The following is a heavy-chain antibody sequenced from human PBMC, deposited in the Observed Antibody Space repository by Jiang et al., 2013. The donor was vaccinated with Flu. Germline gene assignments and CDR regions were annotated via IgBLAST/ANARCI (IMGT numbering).Heavy chain of an antibody. V-gene: IGHV4-39*07. CDR3: TRDRDIVSRGGFDF. D-gene: IGHD5/OR15-5a*01. CDR1: GGSISDSSDY. Sequence: TVSGGSISDSSDYWGVGPARPPGNGAGTVDWEVCPLRGITYYSPSLKSRVTMSVDTSKKQFSLRLSYVTAADTAIYYCTRDRDIVSRGGFDFWGQGTLVTVSS. J-gene: IGHJ4*02. CDR2: CPLRGIT.